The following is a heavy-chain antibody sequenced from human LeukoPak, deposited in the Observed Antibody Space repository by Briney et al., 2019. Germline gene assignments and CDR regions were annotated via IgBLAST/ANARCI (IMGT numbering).Heavy chain of an antibody. V-gene: IGHV1-18*01. CDR3: ARDGVSGSYRGDAFDI. J-gene: IGHJ3*02. CDR1: GYTFTSYG. D-gene: IGHD1-26*01. CDR2: ISAYNGNT. Sequence: GASVKVSCKASGYTFTSYGISWVRQAPGQGLEWMGWISAYNGNTNYAQKLQGRVTMTTDTSTSTAYMELRSLRSDDTAVYYCARDGVSGSYRGDAFDIWGQGTMVTVSS.